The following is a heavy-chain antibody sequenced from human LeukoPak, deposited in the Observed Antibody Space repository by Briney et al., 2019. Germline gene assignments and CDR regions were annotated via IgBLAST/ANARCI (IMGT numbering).Heavy chain of an antibody. J-gene: IGHJ5*02. D-gene: IGHD5-12*01. CDR3: AKGLAYTGYDYWFDP. Sequence: GGSLRLSCAVSGFSFSDYSMSWVRQPPGKGLEWVSGISGSGAYSYYADSVNGRFTISRDNSKNTLYMQMNSLRAADTAVYYCAKGLAYTGYDYWFDPWGQGTLVTVSS. V-gene: IGHV3-23*01. CDR2: ISGSGAYS. CDR1: GFSFSDYS.